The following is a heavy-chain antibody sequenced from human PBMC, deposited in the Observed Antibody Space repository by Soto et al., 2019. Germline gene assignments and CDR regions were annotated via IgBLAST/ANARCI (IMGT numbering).Heavy chain of an antibody. Sequence: SETLSLTCSASGGTISGYYWTWIRQPAGKGLEWIGRIYSSGNTKYNPSLQSRVTMSLDTSNNQFSLRLTSVTAADTAVYYCARGQRFSDWFDPWGQGTLVTVSS. CDR1: GGTISGYY. CDR2: IYSSGNT. D-gene: IGHD3-3*01. J-gene: IGHJ5*02. CDR3: ARGQRFSDWFDP. V-gene: IGHV4-4*07.